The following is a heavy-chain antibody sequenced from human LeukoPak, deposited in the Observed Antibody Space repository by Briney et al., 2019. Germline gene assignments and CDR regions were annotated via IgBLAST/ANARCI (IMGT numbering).Heavy chain of an antibody. J-gene: IGHJ4*02. Sequence: GASLGLSCAASGFTFSNYAMSWVRQAPGKGLEWVSAITGSGGNTYYADSVKGRFTISRDNSKNTVFLQMNSLRAEDTAVYYCAKWGDYDVLTGYYVSDYWGQGTLVTVSS. D-gene: IGHD3-9*01. CDR2: ITGSGGNT. CDR1: GFTFSNYA. CDR3: AKWGDYDVLTGYYVSDY. V-gene: IGHV3-23*01.